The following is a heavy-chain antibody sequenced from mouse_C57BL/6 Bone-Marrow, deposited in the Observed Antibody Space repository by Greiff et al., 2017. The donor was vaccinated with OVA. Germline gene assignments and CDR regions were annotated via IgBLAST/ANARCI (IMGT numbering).Heavy chain of an antibody. J-gene: IGHJ2*01. CDR3: ANYYGSSEGDY. D-gene: IGHD1-1*01. CDR2: IYPRSGNT. Sequence: VQLQHSGAELARPGASVKLSCKASGYTFTSYGISWVKQRTGQGLEWIGEIYPRSGNTYYNEKFKGKATLTADKSSSTAYMELRSLTSEDSAVYFCANYYGSSEGDYWGQGTTLTVSS. V-gene: IGHV1-81*01. CDR1: GYTFTSYG.